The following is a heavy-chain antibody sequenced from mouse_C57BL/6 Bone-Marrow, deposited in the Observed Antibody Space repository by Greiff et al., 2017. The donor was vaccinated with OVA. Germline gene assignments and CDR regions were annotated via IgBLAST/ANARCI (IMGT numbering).Heavy chain of an antibody. V-gene: IGHV10-3*01. CDR3: VEGYFDY. J-gene: IGHJ2*01. CDR2: IRSKSSNYTT. CDR1: GFTFNTYA. Sequence: EVQRVESGGGLVQPKGSLKLSCAASGFTFNTYAMHWVRQAPGKGLELVARIRSKSSNYTTYYADAVKDRFTIYREYSQSMLYLQMHNLTTKDAARYYCVEGYFDYWGKGTTLTVSS.